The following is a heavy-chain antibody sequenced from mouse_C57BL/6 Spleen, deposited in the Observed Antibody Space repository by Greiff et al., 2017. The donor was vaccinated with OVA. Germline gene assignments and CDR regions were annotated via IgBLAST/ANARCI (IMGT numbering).Heavy chain of an antibody. Sequence: QVTLKVSGPGILQSSQTLSLTCSFSGFSLSTSGMGVSWIRQPSGKGLEWLAHIYWDDDKRYNPSLKSRLTISKDTSRNQVFLKITSVDTADTATYYCARLYYGSSYVYGGAMDYWGQGTSVTVSS. CDR2: IYWDDDK. V-gene: IGHV8-12*01. J-gene: IGHJ4*01. CDR3: ARLYYGSSYVYGGAMDY. D-gene: IGHD1-1*01. CDR1: GFSLSTSGMG.